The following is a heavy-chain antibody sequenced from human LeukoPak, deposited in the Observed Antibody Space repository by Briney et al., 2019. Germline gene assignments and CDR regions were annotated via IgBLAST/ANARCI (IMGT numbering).Heavy chain of an antibody. Sequence: PGGSLRLSCAASGFIFSDSAMHWVRQASGKGLEWVGRIRSKANSFATAYGESVKGRFTVSRDDSKNTAYLQMNSLKTEDTAVYYCARGVHTGMIGVYFDDWGQGIPVTVSS. CDR3: ARGVHTGMIGVYFDD. D-gene: IGHD2-21*01. CDR1: GFIFSDSA. CDR2: IRSKANSFAT. J-gene: IGHJ4*02. V-gene: IGHV3-73*01.